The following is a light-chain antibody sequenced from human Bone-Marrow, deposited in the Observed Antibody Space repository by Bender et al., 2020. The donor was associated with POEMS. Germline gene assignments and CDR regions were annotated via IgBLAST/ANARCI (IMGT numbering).Light chain of an antibody. CDR2: EVT. J-gene: IGLJ1*01. V-gene: IGLV2-23*02. Sequence: QSALTQPASVSESPGQSITISCTGSSSDVGYYNLVSWYQQHPGKAPKLMIYEVTKRPSGVSNRFVGSKSGNTASLTISGLQAEDEADYYCCSFAGVGIFGTGTKVTVL. CDR1: SSDVGYYNL. CDR3: CSFAGVGI.